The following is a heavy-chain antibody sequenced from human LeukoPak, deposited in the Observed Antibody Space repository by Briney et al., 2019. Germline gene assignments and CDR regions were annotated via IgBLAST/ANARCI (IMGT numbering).Heavy chain of an antibody. CDR1: GGTFSSYA. Sequence: GASVKVSCKASGGTFSSYAISWVRQAPGQGLEWMGRIIPILGIANYAQKFQGRVTITADKSTSTAYMELSSLRSEDTAVYYCARALGYGSGSRWVVLDYWGQGTLVTVSS. J-gene: IGHJ4*02. CDR2: IIPILGIA. CDR3: ARALGYGSGSRWVVLDY. V-gene: IGHV1-69*04. D-gene: IGHD3-10*01.